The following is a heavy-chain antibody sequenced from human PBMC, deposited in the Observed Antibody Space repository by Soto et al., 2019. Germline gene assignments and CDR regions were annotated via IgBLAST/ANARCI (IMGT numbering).Heavy chain of an antibody. CDR2: IWYDGSNK. V-gene: IGHV3-33*01. Sequence: GSLRLAGAASGFTFSSYLIHWVRQVPGKGLEWVAVIWYDGSNKYYADSVKGRFTISRDNSKNTLYLQMNSLRTEDTAVYYCARPQGISGYFPIDYWGQGTLVTVSS. CDR3: ARPQGISGYFPIDY. J-gene: IGHJ4*02. CDR1: GFTFSSYL. D-gene: IGHD3-22*01.